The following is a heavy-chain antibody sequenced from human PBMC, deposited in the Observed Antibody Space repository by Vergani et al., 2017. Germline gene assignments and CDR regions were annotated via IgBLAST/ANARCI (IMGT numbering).Heavy chain of an antibody. V-gene: IGHV3-23*01. D-gene: IGHD3-10*01. CDR1: GFTFSTYA. Sequence: EVQLLESGGGLVQPGGSLRLSCAASGFTFSTYAMTWVRQAPGKGLEWVSTISSDGGSTYYADSVKGRFTISRDNAKNSLYLQMNSLRAEDTAVYYCARVPYYYGSGSYYNWGQGTLVTVSS. J-gene: IGHJ4*02. CDR3: ARVPYYYGSGSYYN. CDR2: ISSDGGST.